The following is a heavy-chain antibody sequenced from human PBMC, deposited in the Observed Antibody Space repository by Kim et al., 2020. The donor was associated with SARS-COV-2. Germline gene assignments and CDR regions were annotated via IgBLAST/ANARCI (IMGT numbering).Heavy chain of an antibody. Sequence: GGSLRLSCAASGFTFDDYAMHWVRQAPGKGLEWVSGISWNSGSIGYADSVKGRFTISRDNAKNSLYLQMNSLRAEDTALYYCAKDKSSRWKGKYYLDYWGQGTLVTVSS. CDR2: ISWNSGSI. D-gene: IGHD6-13*01. V-gene: IGHV3-9*01. CDR1: GFTFDDYA. CDR3: AKDKSSRWKGKYYLDY. J-gene: IGHJ4*02.